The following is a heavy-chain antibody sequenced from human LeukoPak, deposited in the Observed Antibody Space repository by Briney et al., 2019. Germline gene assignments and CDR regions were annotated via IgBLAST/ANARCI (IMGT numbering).Heavy chain of an antibody. V-gene: IGHV4-39*07. CDR2: IYYSGST. J-gene: IGHJ5*02. CDR1: GGSISSSSYY. D-gene: IGHD3-10*01. Sequence: PSETLSLTCTVSGGSISSSSYYWGWICQPPGKGLEWIGSIYYSGSTYYNPSLKSRVTISVDTSKNQFSLRLSSVTAADTAVYYCARGDYGSGSYYTDANWFDPWGQGTLVTVSS. CDR3: ARGDYGSGSYYTDANWFDP.